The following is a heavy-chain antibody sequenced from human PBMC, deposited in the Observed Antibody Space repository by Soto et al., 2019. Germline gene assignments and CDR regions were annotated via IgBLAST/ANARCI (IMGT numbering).Heavy chain of an antibody. D-gene: IGHD2-2*01. CDR2: IKSKTDGGTT. CDR3: TTDSPLEDIVVVPAAKYYYYGMDV. CDR1: GFTFSNAW. J-gene: IGHJ6*02. V-gene: IGHV3-15*07. Sequence: GGSLRLSCAASGFTFSNAWMNWVRQAPGKGLEWVGRIKSKTDGGTTDYAAPVKGRFTISRDNSKNRLYLQMNSLKTDDTAVYYCTTDSPLEDIVVVPAAKYYYYGMDVWGQGTTVTVSS.